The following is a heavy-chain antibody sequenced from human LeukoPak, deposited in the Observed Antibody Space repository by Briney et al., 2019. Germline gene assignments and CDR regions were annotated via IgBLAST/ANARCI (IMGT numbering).Heavy chain of an antibody. V-gene: IGHV4-59*01. CDR3: ASLMRGWSGGVSGWFDP. CDR1: GGSISSYY. D-gene: IGHD3-10*01. CDR2: IYYSGST. J-gene: IGHJ5*02. Sequence: SETLSLTCTVSGGSISSYYWSWIRQPPGKGLEWIGYIYYSGSTNYNPSLKSRVTISVDTSKNQFSPKLSSVTAADTAVYYCASLMRGWSGGVSGWFDPWGQGTLVTVSS.